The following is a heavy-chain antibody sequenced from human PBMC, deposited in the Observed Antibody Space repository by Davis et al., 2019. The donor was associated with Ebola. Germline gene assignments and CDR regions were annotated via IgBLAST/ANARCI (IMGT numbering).Heavy chain of an antibody. CDR3: ARDLATSSGAHFFYFGMDV. D-gene: IGHD3-10*01. CDR2: ISGYEDNT. V-gene: IGHV1-18*01. CDR1: GYTFTRYG. J-gene: IGHJ6*04. Sequence: ASVKVSCKASGYTFTRYGISWVRQAPGQGLEWMGWISGYEDNTNYAPRFQVRITLTKDRATSTVYMELRSLTSDDTAVYYCARDLATSSGAHFFYFGMDVWGEGTSVAVSS.